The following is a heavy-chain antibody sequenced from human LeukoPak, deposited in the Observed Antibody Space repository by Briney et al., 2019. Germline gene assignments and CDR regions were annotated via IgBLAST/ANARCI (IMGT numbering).Heavy chain of an antibody. Sequence: PSETLSLTCTVSGGSISSGDYFWSWIRQPPGKGLEWIGYIYHSGSTYYNPSLNSRVTISVDRSKNQFSLRLTSVTAADTAVYYCARDSIGGYRYGFGYWGQGTLVTVSS. CDR1: GGSISSGDYF. J-gene: IGHJ4*02. V-gene: IGHV4-30-2*01. D-gene: IGHD5-18*01. CDR3: ARDSIGGYRYGFGY. CDR2: IYHSGST.